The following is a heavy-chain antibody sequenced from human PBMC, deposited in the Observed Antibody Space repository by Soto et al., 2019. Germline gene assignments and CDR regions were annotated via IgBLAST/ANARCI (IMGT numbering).Heavy chain of an antibody. D-gene: IGHD2-2*01. CDR2: IWYDGSNK. Sequence: QVQLVESGGGVVQPGRSLRLSCAASGFTFSSYGMHWVRQAPGKGLEWVAVIWYDGSNKNYPDSVKGRFTISRDNSKNPLYLQMNSLRAEDTAVYYCARLSRDAYHFDYWGQGTLVTVSS. J-gene: IGHJ4*02. CDR1: GFTFSSYG. CDR3: ARLSRDAYHFDY. V-gene: IGHV3-33*01.